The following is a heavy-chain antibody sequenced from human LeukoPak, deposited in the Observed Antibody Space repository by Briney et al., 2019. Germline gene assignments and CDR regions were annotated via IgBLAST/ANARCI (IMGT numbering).Heavy chain of an antibody. V-gene: IGHV4-31*03. CDR3: ARVARRTGVDY. D-gene: IGHD1-14*01. Sequence: NPSETLSLTCTVSGGSISSGGYYWSWIRQHPGKGLEWIGYIYYSGSTYYNPSLKSRVTISVDTSKNQFSLKLSSVTAADTAVYYCARVARRTGVDYWGQGTLVTVSS. J-gene: IGHJ4*02. CDR2: IYYSGST. CDR1: GGSISSGGYY.